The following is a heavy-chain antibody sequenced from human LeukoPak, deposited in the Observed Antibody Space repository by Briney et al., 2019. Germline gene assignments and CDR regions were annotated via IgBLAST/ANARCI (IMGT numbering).Heavy chain of an antibody. J-gene: IGHJ4*02. D-gene: IGHD6-13*01. CDR2: IYYSGST. V-gene: IGHV4-59*01. CDR3: AREGSAGYFDY. CDR1: GGSISSYY. Sequence: SETLSLTCTVSGGSISSYYWSWIRQPPGKGLEWIGYIYYSGSTNYNPSLKSRVTISVDTSKNQFSLKLSSVTAADTAMYYCAREGSAGYFDYWGQGTLVTVSS.